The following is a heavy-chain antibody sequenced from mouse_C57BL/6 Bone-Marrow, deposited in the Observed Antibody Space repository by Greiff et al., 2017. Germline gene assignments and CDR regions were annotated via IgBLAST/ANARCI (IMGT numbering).Heavy chain of an antibody. CDR3: ASSDTMDY. CDR1: GYTFTSYT. V-gene: IGHV1-4*01. CDR2: INPSSGYT. Sequence: QVQLKESGAELARPGASVKMSCKASGYTFTSYTMHWVKQRPGQGLEWIGYINPSSGYTKYNQKFKDKATLTADKSSSTAYMQLSSLTSEDSAVYYCASSDTMDYWGQGTSVTVSS. D-gene: IGHD3-2*02. J-gene: IGHJ4*01.